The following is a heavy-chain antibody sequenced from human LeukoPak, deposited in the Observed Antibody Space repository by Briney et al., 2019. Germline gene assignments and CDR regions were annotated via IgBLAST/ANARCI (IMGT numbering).Heavy chain of an antibody. J-gene: IGHJ6*03. D-gene: IGHD4-11*01. V-gene: IGHV1-69*06. CDR2: IIPIFGTA. Sequence: ASVTVSCKASGGTFSSYAISWVRQAPGQGLEWMGGIIPIFGTANYAQKLQGRVTITADKSTSTAYMELSSLRSEDTAVYYCARGGGSNYPGITYYYYMDVGGKGTTVTVSS. CDR3: ARGGGSNYPGITYYYYMDV. CDR1: GGTFSSYA.